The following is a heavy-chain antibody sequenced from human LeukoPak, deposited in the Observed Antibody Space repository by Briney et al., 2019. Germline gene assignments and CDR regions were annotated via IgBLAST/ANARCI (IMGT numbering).Heavy chain of an antibody. J-gene: IGHJ4*02. CDR1: GFTFSTLA. Sequence: SGGSLRLSCTASGFTFSTLAMSWVRQAPGKGLEWVSSISSRGDDTSYADSVKGRFTISRDNSKNTVDLQMNSLRVEDTAVYYCAKDYVSGDGYWDFDYWGQGTLVTVSS. V-gene: IGHV3-23*01. CDR2: ISSRGDDT. CDR3: AKDYVSGDGYWDFDY. D-gene: IGHD5-24*01.